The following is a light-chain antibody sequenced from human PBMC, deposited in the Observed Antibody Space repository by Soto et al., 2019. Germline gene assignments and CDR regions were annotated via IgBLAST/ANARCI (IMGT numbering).Light chain of an antibody. V-gene: IGLV2-14*01. CDR1: SSDVGAYKF. CDR2: EVT. CDR3: SSYSSTSTPWV. J-gene: IGLJ3*02. Sequence: QSALTQPASVSGSPGQSITIFCTGTSSDVGAYKFVSWYRQHPGRAPQVMIYEVTNRPSGVASRFSGSKSGNTASLTISGLQHEDEGDYYCSSYSSTSTPWVFGGGTQLTVL.